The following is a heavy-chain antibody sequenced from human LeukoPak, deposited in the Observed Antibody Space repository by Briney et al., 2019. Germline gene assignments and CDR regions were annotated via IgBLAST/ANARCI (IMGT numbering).Heavy chain of an antibody. Sequence: GGSLTLSCAASGFSLSTHSMNWVRQAPGKGLEWISFINLDGTDIHYGESVKGRFTISRDNAKNSLYLQMHTLRAEDTAVYYCAGDGVGVLPGDAFDIWSQGTMVTVSS. CDR2: INLDGTDI. CDR3: AGDGVGVLPGDAFDI. V-gene: IGHV3-21*05. CDR1: GFSLSTHS. D-gene: IGHD1-26*01. J-gene: IGHJ3*02.